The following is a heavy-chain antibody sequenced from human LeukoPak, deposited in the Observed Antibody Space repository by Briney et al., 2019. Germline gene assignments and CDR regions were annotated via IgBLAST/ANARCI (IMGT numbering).Heavy chain of an antibody. J-gene: IGHJ4*02. CDR3: ARHRETYYYDSRGYYPAGGFDY. Sequence: PSETLSLTCTVSGGSISSYYWSWIRQPPGKGLEWIGYIYYSGSTNYNPSLKSRVTISVDTSKNQFSLKLSSVTAADTAVYYCARHRETYYYDSRGYYPAGGFDYWGQGTLVTVSS. V-gene: IGHV4-59*08. CDR1: GGSISSYY. D-gene: IGHD3-22*01. CDR2: IYYSGST.